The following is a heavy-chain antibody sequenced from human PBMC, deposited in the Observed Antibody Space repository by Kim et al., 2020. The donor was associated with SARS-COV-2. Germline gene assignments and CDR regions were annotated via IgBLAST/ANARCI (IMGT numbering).Heavy chain of an antibody. J-gene: IGHJ3*02. V-gene: IGHV4-34*01. CDR2: INHSGST. Sequence: SETLSLTCAVYGGSFSGYYWSWIRQPPGKGLEWIWEINHSGSTNYNPSLKSRVTISVDTSKNQFSLKLSSVTAADTAVYYCASRRRKCELLPTLDAFDIWGQGKMVTVSS. CDR1: GGSFSGYY. CDR3: ASRRRKCELLPTLDAFDI. D-gene: IGHD1-26*01.